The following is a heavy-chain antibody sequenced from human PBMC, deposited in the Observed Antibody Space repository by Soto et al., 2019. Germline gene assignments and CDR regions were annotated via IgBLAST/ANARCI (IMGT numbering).Heavy chain of an antibody. CDR1: GGSISSGDYY. CDR3: ASVTRYCTGGGCNPNWFDP. Sequence: SETLSLTCTVSGGSISSGDYYWSWIRQPPGKGLEWIGCIFYTGSTYYNPSLKSRITISVHTSKSQFSLKLTSVTAADTAVYYCASVTRYCTGGGCNPNWFDPWGLGTLVTVSS. V-gene: IGHV4-30-4*01. CDR2: IFYTGST. D-gene: IGHD2-8*02. J-gene: IGHJ5*02.